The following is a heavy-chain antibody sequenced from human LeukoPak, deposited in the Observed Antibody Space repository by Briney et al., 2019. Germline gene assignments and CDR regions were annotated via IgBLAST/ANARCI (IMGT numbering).Heavy chain of an antibody. CDR2: IKQDGSEK. J-gene: IGHJ6*03. V-gene: IGHV3-7*01. Sequence: GGSLRLSCAASGFTFSSYWMSWVRQAPGKGLEWVANIKQDGSEKYYVDSVKGRFTISRDNAKNSLYLQMNSLRAEDTAVYYCARRAWDYDSSGYYLGYYYYYMDVWGKGTTVTVSS. CDR1: GFTFSSYW. D-gene: IGHD3-22*01. CDR3: ARRAWDYDSSGYYLGYYYYYMDV.